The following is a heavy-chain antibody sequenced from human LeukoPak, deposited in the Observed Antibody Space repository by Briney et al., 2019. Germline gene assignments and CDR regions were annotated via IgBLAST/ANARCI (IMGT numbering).Heavy chain of an antibody. CDR1: GGSISSSSYY. V-gene: IGHV4-39*07. Sequence: SETLSLTCTVSGGSISSSSYYWGWIRRPPGKGLEWIGEINHSGSTNYDPSLKSRVTISVDTSKNQFSLKLSSVTAADTAVYYCARGGFEGYDYGDYWGQGTLVTVSS. CDR2: INHSGST. D-gene: IGHD3-10*01. CDR3: ARGGFEGYDYGDY. J-gene: IGHJ4*02.